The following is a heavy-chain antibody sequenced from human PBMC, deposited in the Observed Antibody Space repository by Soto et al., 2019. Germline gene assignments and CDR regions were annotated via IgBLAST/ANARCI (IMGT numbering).Heavy chain of an antibody. CDR2: IYTSGST. D-gene: IGHD4-17*01. CDR1: GGSISSYY. V-gene: IGHV4-4*07. J-gene: IGHJ4*02. CDR3: ARWGDYGGNSKYYFDN. Sequence: SETLSLTCTVSGGSISSYYLSWIRQPAGKGLEWIGRIYTSGSTNYNPSLKSRVTMSVDTSKNQFSLKLSSVTAADTAVYYCARWGDYGGNSKYYFDNWGQGTLVTVS.